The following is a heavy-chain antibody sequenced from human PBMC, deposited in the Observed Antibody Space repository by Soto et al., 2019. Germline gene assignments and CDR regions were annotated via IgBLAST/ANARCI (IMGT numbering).Heavy chain of an antibody. CDR1: GYTFIDYY. Sequence: QVQLVQSGAEVKKPGASVTVSCEAFGYTFIDYYLHWVRQAPGQGFEWMGRISPKSGGTNYAQKFQGRVTMTWDTYINTAYMELSSLMSEDTAVYYCARPPGYISDWYYFDLWGQGTLVTVSS. CDR2: ISPKSGGT. CDR3: ARPPGYISDWYYFDL. J-gene: IGHJ4*02. D-gene: IGHD6-19*01. V-gene: IGHV1-2*02.